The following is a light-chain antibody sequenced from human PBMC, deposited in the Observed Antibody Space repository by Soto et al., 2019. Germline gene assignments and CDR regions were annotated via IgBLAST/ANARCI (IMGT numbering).Light chain of an antibody. CDR3: QQYNNWPPLT. J-gene: IGKJ1*01. V-gene: IGKV3-15*01. CDR1: QSVSSN. Sequence: EVVMTQSPATLSVSPGERATLSCRASQSVSSNLAWYQQKPGQAPRLLIYGASTRATGVPARFSGSGSGTECSLSITSLQSEDFAVYYCQQYNNWPPLTFGQGTKVDI. CDR2: GAS.